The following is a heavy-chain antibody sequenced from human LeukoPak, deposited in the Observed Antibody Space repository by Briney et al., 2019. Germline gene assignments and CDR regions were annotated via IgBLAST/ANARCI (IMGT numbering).Heavy chain of an antibody. CDR3: ARLSPIVVAPGALDI. CDR1: GFTFSDYP. D-gene: IGHD2-15*01. V-gene: IGHV3-64*01. J-gene: IGHJ3*02. CDR2: ITTNGGTT. Sequence: GGSLRLSCAASGFTFSDYPMHWVRQVPGKGLDYVSAITTNGGTTYYATSVKGSFIISRDNSKNTLYLQMGSLRVEDMGVYYCARLSPIVVAPGALDIWGQGTMVTVSS.